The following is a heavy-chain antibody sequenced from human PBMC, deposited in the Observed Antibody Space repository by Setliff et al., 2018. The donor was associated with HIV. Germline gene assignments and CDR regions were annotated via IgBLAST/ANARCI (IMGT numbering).Heavy chain of an antibody. D-gene: IGHD6-19*01. CDR2: IYYSGST. CDR1: GGSISSSSYY. Sequence: PSETLSLTCTVSGGSISSSSYYWGWIRQPPGKGLEWIGSIYYSGSTYYNPSLKSRVTISVDTSKNQFSLKLGSVTAADTAVYYCASPASGGSSGQYHYWGQGTLVTVSS. J-gene: IGHJ4*02. V-gene: IGHV4-39*01. CDR3: ASPASGGSSGQYHY.